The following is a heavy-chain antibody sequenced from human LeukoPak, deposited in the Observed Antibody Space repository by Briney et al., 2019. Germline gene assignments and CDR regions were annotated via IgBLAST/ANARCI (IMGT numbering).Heavy chain of an antibody. Sequence: GGSLRLSCAASGFTFSSYWMHWVRQAPGKGLVWVSRINTNGITTTYADSVKGRFTISRDNAKNRLYLQMNSLRAEDTAVYYCAREVKDFWSGYDYWGQGTLVTVSS. J-gene: IGHJ4*02. D-gene: IGHD3-3*01. V-gene: IGHV3-74*01. CDR3: AREVKDFWSGYDY. CDR2: INTNGITT. CDR1: GFTFSSYW.